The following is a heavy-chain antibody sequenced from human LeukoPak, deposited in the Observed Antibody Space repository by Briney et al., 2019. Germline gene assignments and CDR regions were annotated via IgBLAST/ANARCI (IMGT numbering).Heavy chain of an antibody. V-gene: IGHV3-30*18. CDR2: ISFDGSNK. Sequence: GGSLRLSCAASGFTFSNYAMHWVRQAPGKGLEWVSIISFDGSNKYYADSVKGRFTISRDNSKNTLYLQMNRLRPEDAAVYYCAKAPVTTCRGAFCYPFDYWGLGTLVTVSS. CDR3: AKAPVTTCRGAFCYPFDY. J-gene: IGHJ4*02. D-gene: IGHD2-15*01. CDR1: GFTFSNYA.